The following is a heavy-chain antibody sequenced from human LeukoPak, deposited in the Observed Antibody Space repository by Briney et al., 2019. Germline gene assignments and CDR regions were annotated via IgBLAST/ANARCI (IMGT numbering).Heavy chain of an antibody. CDR2: IIPIFGAA. CDR1: GGTFSSYA. D-gene: IGHD2-2*01. CDR3: AREPAATPYYYYYYYMDV. Sequence: SVKVSCKASGGTFSSYAISWVRQAPGQGLEWMGGIIPIFGAANYAQKFQGRVTITADKSTSTAYMELSSLRSEDTAVHYCAREPAATPYYYYYYYMDVWGKGTTVTVSS. V-gene: IGHV1-69*06. J-gene: IGHJ6*03.